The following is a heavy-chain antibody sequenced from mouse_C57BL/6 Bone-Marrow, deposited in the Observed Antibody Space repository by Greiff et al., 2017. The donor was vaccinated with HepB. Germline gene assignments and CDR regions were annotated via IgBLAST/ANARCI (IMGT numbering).Heavy chain of an antibody. V-gene: IGHV5-9-1*02. CDR3: TRDYADLYYAMDY. CDR2: ISSGGDYI. D-gene: IGHD2-4*01. J-gene: IGHJ4*01. CDR1: GFTFSSYA. Sequence: EVKVVESGEGLVKPGGSLKLSCAASGFTFSSYAMSWVRQTPEKRLEWVAYISSGGDYIYYADTVKGRFTISRDNARNTLYLQMSSLKSEDTAMYYCTRDYADLYYAMDYWGQGTSVTVSS.